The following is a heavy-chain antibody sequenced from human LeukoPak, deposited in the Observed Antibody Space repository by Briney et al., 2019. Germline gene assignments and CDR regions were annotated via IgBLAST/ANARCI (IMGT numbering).Heavy chain of an antibody. D-gene: IGHD4-17*01. CDR1: GYTFTGYY. V-gene: IGHV1-2*02. J-gene: IGHJ4*02. Sequence: ASVKVSCKASGYTFTGYYMHWVRQAPGQGLEWMGWINPNSGGTNYAQKFQGRVTITADKSTSTAYMELSSLRSEDTAVYYCARDVNHDYGDGGYWGQGPLVTVSS. CDR2: INPNSGGT. CDR3: ARDVNHDYGDGGY.